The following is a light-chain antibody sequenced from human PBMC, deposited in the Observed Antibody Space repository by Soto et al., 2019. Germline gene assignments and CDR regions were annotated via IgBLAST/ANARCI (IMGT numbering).Light chain of an antibody. J-gene: IGLJ3*02. Sequence: QSVLTQPPSVSGAPGQRVTISCTGSSSNIGAGYDVPWYQQLPGTAPKLLIYGNSNRPSGVPDRFSGSKSGTSASLAITGLQAEDEADYYCQSYDSSPHWVFGGGTQLTVL. CDR1: SSNIGAGYD. CDR2: GNS. V-gene: IGLV1-40*01. CDR3: QSYDSSPHWV.